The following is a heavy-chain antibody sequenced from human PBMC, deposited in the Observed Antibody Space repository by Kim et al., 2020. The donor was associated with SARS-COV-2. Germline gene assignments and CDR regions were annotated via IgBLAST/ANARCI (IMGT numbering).Heavy chain of an antibody. CDR2: IYDSGNT. CDR3: AAADMTPKPPDAFDF. V-gene: IGHV4-31*03. D-gene: IGHD2-15*01. CDR1: GGSISSDYYY. J-gene: IGHJ3*01. Sequence: SETLSLTCTVSGGSISSDYYYWSWIRQLPGKGLEWIGYIYDSGNTNYNPSLKSRVTISTDTSKNQFSLRLTSVTAADTAVYYCAAADMTPKPPDAFDFWGQGTMVTVSS.